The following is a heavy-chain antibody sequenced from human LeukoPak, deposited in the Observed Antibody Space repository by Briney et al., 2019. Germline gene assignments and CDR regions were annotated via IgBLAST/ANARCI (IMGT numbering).Heavy chain of an antibody. J-gene: IGHJ4*02. D-gene: IGHD1-1*01. Sequence: GGSLRLSCAASGFTFSSYSMNWVRQAPGKGLEWVSSISSSSSYIYYADSVKGRFTISRDNARNSLFLQMNSLKTEDTAVYYCTRYNVGFESWGQGTLVTVSS. CDR3: TRYNVGFES. CDR2: ISSSSSYI. V-gene: IGHV3-21*04. CDR1: GFTFSSYS.